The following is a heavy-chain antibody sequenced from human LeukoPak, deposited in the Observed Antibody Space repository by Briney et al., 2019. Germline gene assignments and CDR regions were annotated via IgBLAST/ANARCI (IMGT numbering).Heavy chain of an antibody. V-gene: IGHV1-18*01. D-gene: IGHD6-19*01. CDR1: GYTFTSYG. J-gene: IGHJ4*02. Sequence: ASVKVSCKASGYTFTSYGISWVRQAPGQGLEWMGWVSVYNGNTNYAQKFQGRLTMTTDTSTSTAYMELRSLRSDDTAVYFCARDRGLAVAGTFGYWGQGTLVAVSS. CDR2: VSVYNGNT. CDR3: ARDRGLAVAGTFGY.